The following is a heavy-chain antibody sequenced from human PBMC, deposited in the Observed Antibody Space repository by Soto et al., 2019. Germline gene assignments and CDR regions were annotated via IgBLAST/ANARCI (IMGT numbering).Heavy chain of an antibody. D-gene: IGHD1-26*01. V-gene: IGHV3-30*18. CDR1: GFTFSSYG. CDR2: ISYDGSNK. Sequence: QVQLVESGGGVVQPGRSLRLSCAASGFTFSSYGMHWVRQAPGKGLEWVAVISYDGSNKYYADSVKGRFTISRDNSKNTLYLQMNSLRAEDTAVYYCAKLRGSYQQDFDYWGQGTLVTVSS. CDR3: AKLRGSYQQDFDY. J-gene: IGHJ4*02.